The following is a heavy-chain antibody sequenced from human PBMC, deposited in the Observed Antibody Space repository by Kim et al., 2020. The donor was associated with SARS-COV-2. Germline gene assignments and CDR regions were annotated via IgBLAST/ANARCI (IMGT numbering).Heavy chain of an antibody. D-gene: IGHD6-19*01. V-gene: IGHV1-2*02. J-gene: IGHJ6*02. CDR1: GYTFTGYY. CDR3: AREGRYSSGLVGSDGMDV. Sequence: ASVKVSCKASGYTFTGYYMHWVRQAPGQGLEWMGWINPNSGGTNYAQKFQGRVTMTRDTSISTAYMELSRLRSDDTAVYYCAREGRYSSGLVGSDGMDVWGQGTTVTVSS. CDR2: INPNSGGT.